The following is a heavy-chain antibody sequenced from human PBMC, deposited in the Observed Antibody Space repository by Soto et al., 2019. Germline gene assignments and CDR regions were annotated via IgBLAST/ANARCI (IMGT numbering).Heavy chain of an antibody. J-gene: IGHJ6*02. CDR1: GYSFTSYW. CDR2: IYPGDSDT. V-gene: IGHV5-51*01. Sequence: ESLKISCKGSGYSFTSYWIGWVRQMPGKGLEWMGIIYPGDSDTRYSPSFQGQVTISADKSISTAYLQWSSLKASDTAMYYCARTAAAGKNYYGVDVWGQGTTVTVSS. D-gene: IGHD6-13*01. CDR3: ARTAAAGKNYYGVDV.